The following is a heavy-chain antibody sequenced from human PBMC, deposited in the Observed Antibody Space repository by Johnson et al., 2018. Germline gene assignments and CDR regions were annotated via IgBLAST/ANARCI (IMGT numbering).Heavy chain of an antibody. CDR2: IYYTGST. CDR1: GGSISSYY. Sequence: QVQLQESGPGLVKPSETXSLTCTVSGGSISSYYWSWIRQPPGKGLEWIGYIYYTGSTNDNPSLKRRVTISVDTSKNQFSLKLTSVPAADTAVYYCARVRWGSSPGYYYYSGMDVWGQGTTVAVSS. V-gene: IGHV4-59*01. J-gene: IGHJ6*02. CDR3: ARVRWGSSPGYYYYSGMDV. D-gene: IGHD3-16*01.